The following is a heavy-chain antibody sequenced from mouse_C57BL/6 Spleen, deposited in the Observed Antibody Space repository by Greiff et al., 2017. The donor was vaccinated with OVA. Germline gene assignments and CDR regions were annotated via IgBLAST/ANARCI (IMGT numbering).Heavy chain of an antibody. J-gene: IGHJ4*01. CDR2: IYPRSGNT. D-gene: IGHD2-4*01. CDR3: ARKYDDYDGDYYAMDY. CDR1: GYTFTSYG. Sequence: VQLQQSGAELARPGASVKLSCKASGYTFTSYGISWVKQRTGQGLEWIGEIYPRSGNTYYNEKLKGKATLTADKYSSTAYMELRSLTSEDSAVYFCARKYDDYDGDYYAMDYWGQGTSVTVSS. V-gene: IGHV1-81*01.